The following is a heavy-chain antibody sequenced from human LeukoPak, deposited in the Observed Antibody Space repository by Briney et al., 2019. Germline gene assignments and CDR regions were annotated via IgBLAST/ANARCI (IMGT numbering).Heavy chain of an antibody. CDR3: AIDLARGYSYGYNAFDI. CDR2: ITAGNGNT. CDR1: GYTFSSYG. Sequence: GASVKVSCKASGYTFSSYGIGWVRQAPGQGLEWMGWITAGNGNTNYAQKVQGRVTMTTDTSTSTAYMELRSLRSDDTAVYFCAIDLARGYSYGYNAFDIWGQGTMVTVSS. J-gene: IGHJ3*02. D-gene: IGHD5-18*01. V-gene: IGHV1-18*01.